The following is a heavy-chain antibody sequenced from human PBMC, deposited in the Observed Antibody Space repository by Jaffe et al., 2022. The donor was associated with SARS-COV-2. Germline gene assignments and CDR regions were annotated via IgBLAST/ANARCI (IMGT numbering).Heavy chain of an antibody. CDR3: AKDQLYYTSSFQH. V-gene: IGHV3-23*01. J-gene: IGHJ1*01. Sequence: EVQLLESGGGLVQPGGSLRLSCAASGFTISSCAMSWVRQAPGKGLEWVSGISGSGGNTFYADSVKGRFTISRDSSKSTLFLQMNSLRAEDAAVYYCAKDQLYYTSSFQHWGQGTLVSVSS. CDR1: GFTISSCA. D-gene: IGHD3-22*01. CDR2: ISGSGGNT.